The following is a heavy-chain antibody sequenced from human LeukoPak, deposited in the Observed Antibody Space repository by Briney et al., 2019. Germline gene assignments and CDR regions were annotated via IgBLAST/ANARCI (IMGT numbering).Heavy chain of an antibody. CDR1: GYTFTSYY. Sequence: GASVKVSCKASGYTFTSYYMHWVRQAPGQGLEWMGIINPSGGSTSYAQKFQGRVTMTRDTSTSTVYMELSSLRSEDTAIYYCARDGGYSYGPIGWFDPWGQGTLVTVSS. J-gene: IGHJ5*02. CDR2: INPSGGST. V-gene: IGHV1-46*01. D-gene: IGHD5-18*01. CDR3: ARDGGYSYGPIGWFDP.